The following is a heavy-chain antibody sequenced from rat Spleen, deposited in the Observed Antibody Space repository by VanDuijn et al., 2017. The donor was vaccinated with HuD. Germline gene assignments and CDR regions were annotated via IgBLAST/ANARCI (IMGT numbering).Heavy chain of an antibody. CDR1: GFAFNNHW. J-gene: IGHJ2*01. CDR3: SNNWELYS. Sequence: EVQLVESGGGLVQPGRSLKLSCVASGFAFNNHWMTWIRQAPGKGLEWVATITNTGDSTFYPDSVKGRFTISRDDAKSTLYLQMNSLRSEDTATYYCSNNWELYSWGQGVMVTVSS. V-gene: IGHV5-31*01. D-gene: IGHD5-1*01. CDR2: ITNTGDST.